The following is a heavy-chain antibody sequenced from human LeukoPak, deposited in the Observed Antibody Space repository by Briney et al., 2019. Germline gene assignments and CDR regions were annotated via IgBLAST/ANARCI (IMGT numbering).Heavy chain of an antibody. D-gene: IGHD3-22*01. CDR1: GFAFSNYA. CDR2: ISGFGSSP. V-gene: IGHV3-23*01. J-gene: IGHJ4*02. CDR3: ADLGTTYYYDHSTY. Sequence: GGSLRLSCAVSGFAFSNYAMSWVRQAPGKGLEWVSGISGFGSSPYYADSVKGRFTISRDNSKNTLYLQMNSLRAEDTAVYYCADLGTTYYYDHSTYWGRGTLVTVSS.